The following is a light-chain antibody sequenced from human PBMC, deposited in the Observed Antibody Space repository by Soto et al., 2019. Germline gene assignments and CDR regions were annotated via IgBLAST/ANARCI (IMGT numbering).Light chain of an antibody. Sequence: QSALTQPASVSGSPGQSITISCTGTSSDVGSYNLVSWYQQQHGKAPKLMIYEDIERPSGVSNRFSGSKSGNTASLTISGLQTEDEADYYCCSYAGGTSVVFGGGTKVTVL. CDR2: EDI. J-gene: IGLJ2*01. V-gene: IGLV2-23*01. CDR1: SSDVGSYNL. CDR3: CSYAGGTSVV.